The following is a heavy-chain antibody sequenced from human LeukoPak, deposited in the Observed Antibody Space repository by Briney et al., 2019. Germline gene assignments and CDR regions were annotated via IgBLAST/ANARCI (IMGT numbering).Heavy chain of an antibody. D-gene: IGHD5-18*01. CDR1: GYTFTSYA. Sequence: ASVKVSCKASGYTFTSYAMHWVRQAPGQRLEWMGWINAGNGNTKYSQKFQGRVTIARDTSASTAYMELSSLRSEDTAVYYCAREVDTAMVYDYWGQGTLVTVSS. CDR2: INAGNGNT. J-gene: IGHJ4*02. V-gene: IGHV1-3*01. CDR3: AREVDTAMVYDY.